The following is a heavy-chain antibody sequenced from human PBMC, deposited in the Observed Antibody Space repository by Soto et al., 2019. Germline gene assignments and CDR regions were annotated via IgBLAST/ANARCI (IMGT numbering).Heavy chain of an antibody. D-gene: IGHD3-3*01. J-gene: IGHJ4*02. CDR1: GFTFSRYW. CDR2: INSDGSSI. Sequence: EVQLVESGGDLVQPGGFLRLSCATSGFTFSRYWMHWVRQVPGKGLVWVSRINSDGSSISYSDSVKGRVIISRDNAKNTLYLQMNSLRVEDTAVYYCARLPVDTITSLDYWGQGTLVTVSS. V-gene: IGHV3-74*01. CDR3: ARLPVDTITSLDY.